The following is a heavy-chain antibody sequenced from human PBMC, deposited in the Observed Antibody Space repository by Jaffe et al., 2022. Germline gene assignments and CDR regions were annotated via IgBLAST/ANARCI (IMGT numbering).Heavy chain of an antibody. CDR2: IKPSGGSI. Sequence: QVQLVQSGAEVKKPGASVKISCKASGYTFTSYYMHWVRQAPGQGPEWMGIIKPSGGSITYAQKFQGRVTMTRDTSTSTVYMELSSLRSEDTAVYYCARDLHYYGSGNYYMDVWGKGTTVTVSS. V-gene: IGHV1-46*01. CDR3: ARDLHYYGSGNYYMDV. CDR1: GYTFTSYY. J-gene: IGHJ6*03. D-gene: IGHD3-10*01.